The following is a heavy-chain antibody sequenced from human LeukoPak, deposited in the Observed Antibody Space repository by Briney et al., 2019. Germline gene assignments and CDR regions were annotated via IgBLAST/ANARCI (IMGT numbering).Heavy chain of an antibody. CDR2: IKEDESEK. CDR1: GFTFSSNW. J-gene: IGHJ6*02. CDR3: ARDQVTMIVVVPDYGMDV. V-gene: IGHV3-7*01. Sequence: GGSLRLSCTASGFTFSSNWMTWVRQAPGKGLEWVANIKEDESEKYYVDSVKGRFTISRDNAKNLLYLQMNSLTAEDTAVYYCARDQVTMIVVVPDYGMDVWGQGTTVTVSS. D-gene: IGHD3-22*01.